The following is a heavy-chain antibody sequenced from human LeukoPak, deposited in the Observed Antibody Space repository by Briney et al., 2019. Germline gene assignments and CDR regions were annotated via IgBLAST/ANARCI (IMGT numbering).Heavy chain of an antibody. CDR1: GYTFIGYF. V-gene: IGHV1-2*02. Sequence: GASVKVSCTASGYTFIGYFMHWVRQAPGQGLEWMGWINPNSGDTNSAQKFQGRVTMTRDTSITTAYMELSRLRSDDTAVYYCGRGNYYDSSGSAFDIWGQGTLVTVSS. J-gene: IGHJ3*02. CDR3: GRGNYYDSSGSAFDI. D-gene: IGHD3-22*01. CDR2: INPNSGDT.